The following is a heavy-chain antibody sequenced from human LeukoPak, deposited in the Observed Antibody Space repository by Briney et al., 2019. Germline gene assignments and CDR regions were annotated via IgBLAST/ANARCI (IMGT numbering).Heavy chain of an antibody. J-gene: IGHJ4*02. V-gene: IGHV3-7*05. D-gene: IGHD2-2*01. CDR2: IKQDGSEK. CDR3: ARGPKTYCSSTSCSLDY. CDR1: GFXFSSYW. Sequence: GGSLRLSCAASGFXFSSYWISWVRQAPGKGLEWVANIKQDGSEKYYVDSVKGRFTISRDNAKNSLYLQMNSLRAEDTAVYYCARGPKTYCSSTSCSLDYWGQGTLVTVSS.